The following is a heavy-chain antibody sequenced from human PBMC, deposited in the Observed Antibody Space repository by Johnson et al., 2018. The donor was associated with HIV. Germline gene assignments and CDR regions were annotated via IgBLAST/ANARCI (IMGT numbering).Heavy chain of an antibody. V-gene: IGHV3-7*01. Sequence: VQLVESGGGLVQPGGSLRLSCAASGFTFSSYWMSWVRQAPGKGLEWVANIKQDGSEKYYVDSVKGGFTISRENAKNSLYRKMNSLRAEDTAVYYCAREVAAQIPDAFDIWGQGTMVTVSS. CDR1: GFTFSSYW. D-gene: IGHD6-6*01. CDR3: AREVAAQIPDAFDI. J-gene: IGHJ3*02. CDR2: IKQDGSEK.